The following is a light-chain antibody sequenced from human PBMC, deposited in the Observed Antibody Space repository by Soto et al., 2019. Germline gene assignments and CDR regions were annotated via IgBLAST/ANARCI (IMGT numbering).Light chain of an antibody. CDR3: ATWDDSHNGWV. V-gene: IGLV1-44*01. CDR2: STD. CDR1: SSNIGNNY. J-gene: IGLJ3*02. Sequence: QSVLTQPPSVSVAPGQKVTISCSGSSSNIGNNYVSWYQQLPGTAPKLLIYSTDQRPSGVPDRFSGSKSGTSASLAISGLQSEDEADYYCATWDDSHNGWVFGGGTKLTVL.